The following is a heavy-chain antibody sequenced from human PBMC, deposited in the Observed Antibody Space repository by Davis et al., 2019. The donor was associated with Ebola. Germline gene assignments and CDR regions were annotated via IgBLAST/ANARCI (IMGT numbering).Heavy chain of an antibody. Sequence: KVSCKDSGNSFTSHWIGWVRQMPGKGLEWMGIIYTGDSDTRYSPSFQGQVIISVDKSISTAYLQWSSLKASDTAMYYCASLRRTITGMDDAFDIWGHGTMVTVSS. J-gene: IGHJ3*02. D-gene: IGHD2-8*02. V-gene: IGHV5-51*01. CDR1: GNSFTSHW. CDR3: ASLRRTITGMDDAFDI. CDR2: IYTGDSDT.